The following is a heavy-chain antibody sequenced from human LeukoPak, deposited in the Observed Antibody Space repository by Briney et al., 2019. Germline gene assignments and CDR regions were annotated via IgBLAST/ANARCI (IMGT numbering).Heavy chain of an antibody. CDR3: VAGSGWLGET. V-gene: IGHV3-7*01. J-gene: IGHJ5*02. CDR1: GSTFSAYW. D-gene: IGHD6-19*01. Sequence: PGGSLRLSCAASGSTFSAYWMTWVRQAPGKGLEWVANIKQDGSNVEYLDSVKGRFTISRDNAKSSLYLQMNTPRVEDTAVYYCVAGSGWLGETWGRGTLVTVSS. CDR2: IKQDGSNV.